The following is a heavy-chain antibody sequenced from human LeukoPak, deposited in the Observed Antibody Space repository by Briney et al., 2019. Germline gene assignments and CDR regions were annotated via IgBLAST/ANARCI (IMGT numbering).Heavy chain of an antibody. V-gene: IGHV4-39*01. Sequence: SETLSLTCTVSGGSISSSSYYWGWIRQPPGKGLEGIGSIYYSGSTYYNPSLKSRVTISVDTSKNQFSLKLSSVTAADTAVYYCASLRHQWELLEAGFDYWGQGTLVTVSS. CDR3: ASLRHQWELLEAGFDY. CDR2: IYYSGST. D-gene: IGHD1-26*01. CDR1: GGSISSSSYY. J-gene: IGHJ4*02.